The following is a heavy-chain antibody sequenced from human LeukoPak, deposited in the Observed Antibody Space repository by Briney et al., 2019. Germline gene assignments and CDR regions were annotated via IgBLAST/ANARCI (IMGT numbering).Heavy chain of an antibody. CDR2: IYYSGST. V-gene: IGHV4-59*01. CDR1: GGSISSYY. J-gene: IGHJ3*02. Sequence: SETLSPTCTVSGGSISSYYWSWIRRPPGKGLEWIGYIYYSGSTNYNPSLKSRVAISVDTSKNQFSLKLSSVTAADTAVYYCARDDYGAFDIWGQGTMVTVSS. D-gene: IGHD4-17*01. CDR3: ARDDYGAFDI.